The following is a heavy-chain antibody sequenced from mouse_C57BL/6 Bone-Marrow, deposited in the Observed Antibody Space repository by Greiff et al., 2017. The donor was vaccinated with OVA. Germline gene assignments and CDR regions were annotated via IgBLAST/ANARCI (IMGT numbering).Heavy chain of an antibody. V-gene: IGHV2-9-1*01. CDR3: ARIDSSGYADYAMDY. J-gene: IGHJ4*01. Sequence: VMLVESGPGLVAPSQSLSITCTVSGFSLTSYAISWVRQPPGKGLEWLGVIWTGGGTNYNSALKSRLSISKDNSKSQVFLKMNSLQTDDTARYYCARIDSSGYADYAMDYWGQGTSVTVSS. CDR1: GFSLTSYA. CDR2: IWTGGGT. D-gene: IGHD3-2*02.